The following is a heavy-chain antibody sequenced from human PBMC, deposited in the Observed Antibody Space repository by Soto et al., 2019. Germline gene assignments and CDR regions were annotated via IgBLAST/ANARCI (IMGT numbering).Heavy chain of an antibody. CDR3: VRGYCSGGNCFNAYDL. V-gene: IGHV4-59*01. CDR2: IYDSGTT. J-gene: IGHJ3*01. Sequence: SETLSLTCIVSGGSISGYYWSWIRQSPGKGLEWIGYIYDSGTTNYNPSLRSRVTFSIDMSQNQFSLKLTSLTAADMAVYYCVRGYCSGGNCFNAYDLWGQGTLVTVSS. D-gene: IGHD2-15*01. CDR1: GGSISGYY.